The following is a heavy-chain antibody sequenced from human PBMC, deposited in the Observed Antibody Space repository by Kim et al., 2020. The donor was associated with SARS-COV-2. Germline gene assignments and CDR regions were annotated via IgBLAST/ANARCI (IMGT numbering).Heavy chain of an antibody. CDR2: IVTTGINT. J-gene: IGHJ4*02. D-gene: IGHD3-22*01. V-gene: IGHV3-64*01. Sequence: GGSLRLSCAASGFTFSSYAMHWVRQAPGKGLEYVSAIVTTGINTYYANSVKGRFTISRDNSKNTLYLQMGSLRAEDMAVYYCARIDNSGYYHVDYWGQET. CDR1: GFTFSSYA. CDR3: ARIDNSGYYHVDY.